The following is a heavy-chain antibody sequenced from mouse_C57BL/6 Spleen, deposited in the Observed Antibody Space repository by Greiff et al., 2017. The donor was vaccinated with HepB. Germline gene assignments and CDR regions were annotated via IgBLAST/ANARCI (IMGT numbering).Heavy chain of an antibody. V-gene: IGHV5-9*01. CDR2: ISGGGGNT. Sequence: DVHLVESGGGLVKPGGSLKLSCAASGFTFSSYTMSWVRQTPEKRLEWVATISGGGGNTYYPDSVKGRFTISRDNAKNTLYLQMSSLRSEDTALYYCARGGTRGYWYFDVWGTGTTVTVSS. D-gene: IGHD3-3*01. J-gene: IGHJ1*03. CDR1: GFTFSSYT. CDR3: ARGGTRGYWYFDV.